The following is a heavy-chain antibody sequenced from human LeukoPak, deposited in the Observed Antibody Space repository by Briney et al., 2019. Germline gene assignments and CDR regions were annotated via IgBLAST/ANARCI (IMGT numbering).Heavy chain of an antibody. CDR2: IWYDGSNK. Sequence: GRSLRLSCAASGFTFSTCGMHWVRQAPGKGLEWVAVIWYDGSNKYYADSVKGRFTISRDNSKNTLYLQMNSLRAEDTAVYYCAKDSTIFGVVTIDAFDIWGQGTMVTVSS. D-gene: IGHD3-3*01. J-gene: IGHJ3*02. CDR3: AKDSTIFGVVTIDAFDI. CDR1: GFTFSTCG. V-gene: IGHV3-33*06.